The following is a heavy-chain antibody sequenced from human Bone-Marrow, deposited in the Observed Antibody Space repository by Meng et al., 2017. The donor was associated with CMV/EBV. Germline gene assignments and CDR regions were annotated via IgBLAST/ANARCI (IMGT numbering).Heavy chain of an antibody. CDR2: IRYDGSNK. CDR1: GFTFSSYS. Sequence: GGSLRLSCAASGFTFSSYSMNWVRQAPGKGLEWVAFIRYDGSNKYYADSVKGRFTISRDNSKNTLYLQMNSLRAEDTAVYYCAKVGDIVVVPAANYFDYWGQGTLVTGSS. D-gene: IGHD2-2*01. CDR3: AKVGDIVVVPAANYFDY. J-gene: IGHJ4*02. V-gene: IGHV3-30*02.